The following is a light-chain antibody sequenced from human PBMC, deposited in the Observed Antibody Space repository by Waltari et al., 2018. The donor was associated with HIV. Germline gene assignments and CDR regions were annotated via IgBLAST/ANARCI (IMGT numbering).Light chain of an antibody. CDR2: KDS. J-gene: IGLJ7*01. CDR1: VLHTQS. CDR3: QSADSSGTYAV. Sequence: SYELTQPPSVSVSPGQTARITCSGDVLHTQSAYWYQQKPGQAPVVVISKDSERPSGIPERFSGSSSGTTVTLTISGVQAEDEADYYCQSADSSGTYAVFGGGTQLTV. V-gene: IGLV3-25*03.